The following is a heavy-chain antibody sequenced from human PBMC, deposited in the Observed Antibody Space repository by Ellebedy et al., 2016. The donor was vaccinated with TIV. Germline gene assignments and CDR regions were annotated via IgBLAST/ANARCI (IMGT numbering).Heavy chain of an antibody. CDR2: ILPFFGTA. CDR1: GGTFSNYT. CDR3: ARDRNLASGYFDH. J-gene: IGHJ4*02. Sequence: SVKVSXXTSGGTFSNYTINWVRQAPGQGLEWMGGILPFFGTATSARKFQGRVTITADESTSTAYMELSSLRKEDTAVYYCARDRNLASGYFDHWGQGTPVTVSS. V-gene: IGHV1-69*13. D-gene: IGHD3-10*01.